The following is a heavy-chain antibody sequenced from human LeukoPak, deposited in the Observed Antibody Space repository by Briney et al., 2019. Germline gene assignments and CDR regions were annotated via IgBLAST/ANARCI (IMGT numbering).Heavy chain of an antibody. D-gene: IGHD3-16*01. CDR2: VKSKSHGGTT. V-gene: IGHV3-15*01. CDR1: GCTFSNAW. J-gene: IGHJ6*03. CDR3: TTVDGYAEYYYYYYYMDV. Sequence: GGSLRLSCAASGCTFSNAWMSWVRQSPGKGLEWVGRVKSKSHGGTTDYAAAVKGRFTISRDDSKNTLYLQMNSLKTEDTAVYYCTTVDGYAEYYYYYYYMDVWGKGTTVTVS.